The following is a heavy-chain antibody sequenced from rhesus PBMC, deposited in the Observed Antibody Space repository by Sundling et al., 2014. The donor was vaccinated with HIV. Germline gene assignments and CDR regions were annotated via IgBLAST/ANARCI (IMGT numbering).Heavy chain of an antibody. Sequence: QVQLQESGPGLVKPSETLSLTCAVSGGSFSGYFWGWFRQPPGKELEWIGRISGSDANTDYNPSLKSRVTISTDTSNNQFSLKVRSLTAADTAVYYCARDVNTLTSYWGQGLLVTVSS. D-gene: IGHD4-23*01. CDR2: ISGSDANT. CDR1: GGSFSGYF. J-gene: IGHJ4*01. V-gene: IGHV4-173*01. CDR3: ARDVNTLTSY.